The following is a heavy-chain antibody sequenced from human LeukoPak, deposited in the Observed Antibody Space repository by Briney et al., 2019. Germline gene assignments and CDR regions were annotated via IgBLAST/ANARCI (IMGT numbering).Heavy chain of an antibody. CDR3: ARDYVVSEWLRFVYYYYGMDV. CDR1: GFTFSGYG. J-gene: IGHJ6*02. D-gene: IGHD5-12*01. Sequence: PGRSLRLSCAASGFTFSGYGMHWVRQAPGKGLEWVAVIWYDGSNKYYADSVKGRFTISRDNSKNTLYLQMNSLRAEDTAVYYCARDYVVSEWLRFVYYYYGMDVWGQGTTVTVSS. CDR2: IWYDGSNK. V-gene: IGHV3-33*01.